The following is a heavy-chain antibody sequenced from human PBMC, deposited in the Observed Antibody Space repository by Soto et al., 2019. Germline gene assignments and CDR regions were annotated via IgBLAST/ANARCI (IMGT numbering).Heavy chain of an antibody. CDR2: ISSNSDYI. V-gene: IGHV3-21*01. J-gene: IGHJ4*02. CDR1: GFPFGIYP. Sequence: GSLRLSCAASGFPFGIYPMNLVRQAPGKGLEWVSSISSNSDYIYYADSVKGRFTTSRDNAKNSLFLRMNSLRAEDTAVYYCARDLDCSSTSCYDVDFWGQGTLVTVSS. D-gene: IGHD2-2*01. CDR3: ARDLDCSSTSCYDVDF.